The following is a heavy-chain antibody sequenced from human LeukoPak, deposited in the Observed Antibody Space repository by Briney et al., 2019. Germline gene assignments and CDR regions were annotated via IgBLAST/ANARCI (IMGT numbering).Heavy chain of an antibody. CDR3: ARDPGSGGDLDY. J-gene: IGHJ4*02. Sequence: GGSLRLSCAASGFTFTTYWMGWVRQAPGKGLEWVANIKQDGSEQYYVDSVKGRFTISRDNAKNSLSLQMNSLRAEDTAVYYCARDPGSGGDLDYWGQGTLVTVSS. CDR1: GFTFTTYW. CDR2: IKQDGSEQ. D-gene: IGHD2-21*02. V-gene: IGHV3-7*01.